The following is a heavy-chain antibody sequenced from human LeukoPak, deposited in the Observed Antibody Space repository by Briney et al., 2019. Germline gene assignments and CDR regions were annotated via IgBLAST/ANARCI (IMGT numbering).Heavy chain of an antibody. J-gene: IGHJ4*02. CDR3: AKESITGTTN. D-gene: IGHD1-20*01. CDR2: ISWNSGSI. Sequence: GRSLRLSCAASGFTFDDYAMHWVRQAPGKGLEWVSGISWNSGSIGYADSVKGRFTISRDNAKNSLYLQMNSLRAEDTALYYCAKESITGTTNWGQGTLVTVSS. CDR1: GFTFDDYA. V-gene: IGHV3-9*01.